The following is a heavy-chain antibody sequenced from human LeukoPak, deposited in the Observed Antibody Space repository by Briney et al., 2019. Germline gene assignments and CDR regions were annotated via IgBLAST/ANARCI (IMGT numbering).Heavy chain of an antibody. CDR2: INTDGSST. Sequence: GGSLRLSCAASGFTFSSYWMHWVRQAPGKGLVWVSRINTDGSSTSYADSVKGRFTISRDNAKNTLYLQMNSLRAEGSAVYYCARDPAIVGATKDAFDIWGQGTMVTVSS. CDR1: GFTFSSYW. V-gene: IGHV3-74*01. D-gene: IGHD1-26*01. J-gene: IGHJ3*02. CDR3: ARDPAIVGATKDAFDI.